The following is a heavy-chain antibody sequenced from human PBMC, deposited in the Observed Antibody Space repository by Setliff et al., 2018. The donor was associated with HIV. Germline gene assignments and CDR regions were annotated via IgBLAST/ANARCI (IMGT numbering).Heavy chain of an antibody. D-gene: IGHD2-21*01. CDR3: ARGQFRLRPDSLDL. CDR1: GFTFSNYG. J-gene: IGHJ3*01. V-gene: IGHV3-33*01. CDR2: IWYDGGTK. Sequence: GGSLRLSCAASGFTFSNYGMHWVRQAPGKGLEWVSVIWYDGGTKYYADSLQGRFTISRDDSKNSVYLQMNTLGAEDTAVYYCARGQFRLRPDSLDLWGQGTLVTVS.